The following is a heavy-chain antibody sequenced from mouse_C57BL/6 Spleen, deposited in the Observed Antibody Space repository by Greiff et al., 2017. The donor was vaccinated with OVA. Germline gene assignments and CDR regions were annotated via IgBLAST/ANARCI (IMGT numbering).Heavy chain of an antibody. CDR1: GYTFTDYY. D-gene: IGHD1-1*01. Sequence: EVKLQQSGPELVKPGASVKISCKASGYTFTDYYMNWVKQSHGKSLEWIGDINPNNGGTSYNQKFKGKATLTVDKSSSTAYMELRSLTSEDSAVYYCARRGDYYGSSYVEYFDVWGTGTTVTVSS. CDR2: INPNNGGT. V-gene: IGHV1-26*01. CDR3: ARRGDYYGSSYVEYFDV. J-gene: IGHJ1*03.